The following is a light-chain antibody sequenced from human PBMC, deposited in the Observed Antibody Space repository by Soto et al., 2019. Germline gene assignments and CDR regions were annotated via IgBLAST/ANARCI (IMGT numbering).Light chain of an antibody. V-gene: IGKV3-15*01. CDR3: QQYDRSPQA. CDR1: QSIRNN. Sequence: EIVMTQSPATLSVSPGERATLSCRASQSIRNNLIWYQQKSGQAPRLLIYGASTRATGIPARFSGSGSGTDFTLTISSLQSEDFAVYYCQQYDRSPQAFGQGTKVDIK. CDR2: GAS. J-gene: IGKJ1*01.